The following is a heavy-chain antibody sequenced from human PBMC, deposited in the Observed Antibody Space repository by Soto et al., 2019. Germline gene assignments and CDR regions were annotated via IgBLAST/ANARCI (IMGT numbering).Heavy chain of an antibody. CDR3: ARQGYDILTPYAFDI. CDR2: IYYSGST. CDR1: GGSISSSSYY. Sequence: QLQLQESGPGLVKPSETLSLTCTVSGGSISSSSYYWGWIRQPPGKGLEWIGSIYYSGSTYYNPSLKSRVTISVDTSKNQFSLKLSSVTAADTAVYYCARQGYDILTPYAFDIWGQGTMVTVSS. V-gene: IGHV4-39*01. D-gene: IGHD3-9*01. J-gene: IGHJ3*02.